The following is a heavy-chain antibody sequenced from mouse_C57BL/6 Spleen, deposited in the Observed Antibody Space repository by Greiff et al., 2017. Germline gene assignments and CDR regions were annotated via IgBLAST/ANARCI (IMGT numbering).Heavy chain of an antibody. CDR2: INPSNGGT. D-gene: IGHD1-1*01. V-gene: IGHV1-53*01. J-gene: IGHJ4*01. Sequence: QVQLQQPGTELVKPGASVKLSCKASGYTFTSYWMHWVKQRPGQGLEWIGNINPSNGGTNYNEKFKSKATLTVDKSSSTAYMQLSSLTSEDSAVYYCASHSYYYGSSAVLSMDYWGQGTSVTVSS. CDR3: ASHSYYYGSSAVLSMDY. CDR1: GYTFTSYW.